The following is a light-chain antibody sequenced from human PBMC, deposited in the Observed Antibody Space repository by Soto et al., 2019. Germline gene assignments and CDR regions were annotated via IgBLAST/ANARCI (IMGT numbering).Light chain of an antibody. CDR1: QGISNY. J-gene: IGKJ1*01. CDR3: QKYNSAPRT. Sequence: DIQMTQSPSSLSASVGDRVTITCRASQGISNYLAWYQQKPGKVPKRLIYAASTLQAGVPSRFSGSGSGTDFHLTISSLKPEDVATYYCQKYNSAPRTFGPGTKVEIK. V-gene: IGKV1-27*01. CDR2: AAS.